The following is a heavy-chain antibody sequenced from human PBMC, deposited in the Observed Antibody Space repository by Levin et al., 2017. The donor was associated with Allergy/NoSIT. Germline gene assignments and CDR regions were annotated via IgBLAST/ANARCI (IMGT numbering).Heavy chain of an antibody. CDR3: ARGSGGVYCTGAGCYAY. CDR2: IDTGGSA. J-gene: IGHJ4*02. CDR1: GFTFSTSD. V-gene: IGHV3-53*01. Sequence: ESLKISCTVSGFTFSTSDMSWVRQAPGKGLEWVSFIDTGGSAFYADSVKGRFTISRDNSKNTFYLQMNSLRADDSAVYYCARGSGGVYCTGAGCYAYWGQGTLVTVSS. D-gene: IGHD2-8*02.